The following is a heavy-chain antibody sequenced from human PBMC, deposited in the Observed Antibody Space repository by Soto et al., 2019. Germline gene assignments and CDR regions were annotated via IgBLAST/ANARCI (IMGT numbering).Heavy chain of an antibody. CDR3: AKKVDSGSGSQYFDY. CDR2: FRAGGDDGTT. Sequence: GGSLRLSCVASGFTFSSYSMSWVRQAPGKGLEWVSGFRAGGDDGTTYYADSVKGRFTISRDNSKNTLFLQMNSLRAEDTAIYYCAKKVDSGSGSQYFDYFGQGTLVTVSS. D-gene: IGHD3-10*01. V-gene: IGHV3-23*01. J-gene: IGHJ4*02. CDR1: GFTFSSYS.